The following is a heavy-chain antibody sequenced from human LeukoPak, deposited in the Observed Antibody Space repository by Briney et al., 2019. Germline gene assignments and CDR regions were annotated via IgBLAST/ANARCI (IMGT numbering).Heavy chain of an antibody. J-gene: IGHJ4*02. D-gene: IGHD1-26*01. Sequence: GGSLRLSCAASGFTFDDYAMHWVRHAPGKGLEWVSGISWNSGSIGYADSVKGRFTISRDNAKNSLYLQMNSLRAEDTALYYCAKGSLRSGSYCYFDYWGQGTLVTVSS. V-gene: IGHV3-9*01. CDR3: AKGSLRSGSYCYFDY. CDR2: ISWNSGSI. CDR1: GFTFDDYA.